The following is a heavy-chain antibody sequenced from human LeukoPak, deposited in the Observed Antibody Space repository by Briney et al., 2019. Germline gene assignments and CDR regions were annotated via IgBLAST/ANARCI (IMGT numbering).Heavy chain of an antibody. CDR1: GFTFQKYG. CDR3: AKDRSRSWSFDY. J-gene: IGHJ4*02. D-gene: IGHD6-13*01. V-gene: IGHV3-30*18. CDR2: MSYDGSNK. Sequence: PGASLRLSCAASGFTFQKYGMHWVRQAPGKGLEWVAVMSYDGSNKYYADSVKGRFTISRDSSKNTLYLQMNSLRAEDTAVYYCAKDRSRSWSFDYWGQGTLVTVSS.